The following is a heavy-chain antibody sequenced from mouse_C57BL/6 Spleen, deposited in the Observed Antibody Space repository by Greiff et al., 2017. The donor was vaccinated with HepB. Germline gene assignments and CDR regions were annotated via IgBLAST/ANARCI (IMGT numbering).Heavy chain of an antibody. V-gene: IGHV5-6*02. J-gene: IGHJ1*03. CDR3: ARHVLRSYFDV. CDR2: ISSGGSYT. Sequence: DVKLVESGGDLVKPGGSLKLSCAASGFTFSSYGMSWVRQTPDKRLEWVATISSGGSYTYYPDSVKGRFTISRDNAKNTLYLQMSSLKSEDTAMYYCARHVLRSYFDVWGTGTTVTVSS. CDR1: GFTFSSYG. D-gene: IGHD1-1*01.